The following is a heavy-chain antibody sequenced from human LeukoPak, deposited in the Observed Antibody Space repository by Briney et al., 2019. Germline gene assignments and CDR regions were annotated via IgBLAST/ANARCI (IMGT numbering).Heavy chain of an antibody. Sequence: GGSLRLSCAASGFTFSDFYMTWIRQAPGKGLEWVSYISCSSYTNYADSVKGRFTISRDNAKNSLYLQMNSLRAEDTAVYYCARGQADFDSWGQGTLVTVSS. J-gene: IGHJ4*02. V-gene: IGHV3-11*06. CDR1: GFTFSDFY. CDR2: ISCSSYT. CDR3: ARGQADFDS.